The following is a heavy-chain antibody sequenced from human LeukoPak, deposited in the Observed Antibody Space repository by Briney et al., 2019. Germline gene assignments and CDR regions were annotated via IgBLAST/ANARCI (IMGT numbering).Heavy chain of an antibody. D-gene: IGHD6-13*01. V-gene: IGHV1-46*01. Sequence: GASVKVSCKASGYTFTSYYMHWVRQAPGQGLEWMGIINPSGGSTSYAQKFQGRVTMTRDTSTSTDYMELSSLRSEDTAVYYCGRAAAGRSVDYWGQGTLVTVSS. CDR1: GYTFTSYY. J-gene: IGHJ4*02. CDR2: INPSGGST. CDR3: GRAAAGRSVDY.